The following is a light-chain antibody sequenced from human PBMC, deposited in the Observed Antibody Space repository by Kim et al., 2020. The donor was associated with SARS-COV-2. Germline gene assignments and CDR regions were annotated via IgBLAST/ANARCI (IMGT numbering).Light chain of an antibody. V-gene: IGKV1-5*03. Sequence: DIQMTQSPSTLSASVGDRITITCRASQSISSWLAWYQQKPGKAPKLLIYKASSLESGVPSSFSGSGSGTEFTLTISSLQPDDFATYYCKQYNSYSHTLGQGTKLEI. CDR3: KQYNSYSHT. CDR1: QSISSW. CDR2: KAS. J-gene: IGKJ2*01.